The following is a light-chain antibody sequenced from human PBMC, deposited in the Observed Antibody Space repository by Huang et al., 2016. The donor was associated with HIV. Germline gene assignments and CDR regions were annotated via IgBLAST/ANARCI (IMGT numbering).Light chain of an antibody. CDR3: QQYNKWPLT. CDR2: ASS. V-gene: IGKV3-15*01. Sequence: EVVMRQSPATVSVSPGQRVVLSCTSSQSVSNNVAWYQQKPGQAPSLLIYASSTRATGVPPRFSGCGSGTMVTLTISSLQSEDFAVYFCQQYNKWPLTFGGGTKMEIK. CDR1: QSVSNN. J-gene: IGKJ4*01.